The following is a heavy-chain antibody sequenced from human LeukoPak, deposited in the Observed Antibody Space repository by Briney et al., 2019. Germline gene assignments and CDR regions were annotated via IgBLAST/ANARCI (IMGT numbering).Heavy chain of an antibody. J-gene: IGHJ5*02. D-gene: IGHD4-17*01. CDR3: ASQLRDYYLRWFDP. CDR1: GFTFSSYE. Sequence: GGSLRLSCAASGFTFSSYEMNWVRQAPGKGLEWVSYISSSGSTIYYADSVKGRFTISRDNAKNSLYLQMNSLRAEDTAVYYCASQLRDYYLRWFDPWGQGALVTVSS. V-gene: IGHV3-48*03. CDR2: ISSSGSTI.